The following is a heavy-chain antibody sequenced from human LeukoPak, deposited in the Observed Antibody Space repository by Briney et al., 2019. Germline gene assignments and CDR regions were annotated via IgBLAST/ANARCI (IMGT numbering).Heavy chain of an antibody. D-gene: IGHD3-3*01. CDR2: IYYSGST. CDR3: ARVYDFWSGYYFDY. CDR1: GGSISSYY. V-gene: IGHV4-59*01. Sequence: SETLSLTCTVSGGSISSYYWSWIRQPPGKGLEWIGYIYYSGSTNYNPSLKSRVTISVDTSKNQFSLKLSSVTAADTAVYYCARVYDFWSGYYFDYWGQGTLVTVSS. J-gene: IGHJ4*02.